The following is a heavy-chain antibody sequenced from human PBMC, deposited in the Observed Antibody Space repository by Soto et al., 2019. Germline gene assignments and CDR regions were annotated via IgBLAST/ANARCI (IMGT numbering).Heavy chain of an antibody. CDR1: GGSISGSSYY. CDR2: IYYSGST. D-gene: IGHD4-17*01. V-gene: IGHV4-39*01. J-gene: IGHJ6*03. CDR3: ARHQPGYYAYYYYYYMDV. Sequence: QLQLQESGPGLVKPSETLSLTCTVSGGSISGSSYYWGWIRQPPGKGLEWIGSIYYSGSTYYNPSLKSRVTISVDTSKNQFSLNLSSVTAADTAVYYCARHQPGYYAYYYYYYMDVWGKGTTVTVSS.